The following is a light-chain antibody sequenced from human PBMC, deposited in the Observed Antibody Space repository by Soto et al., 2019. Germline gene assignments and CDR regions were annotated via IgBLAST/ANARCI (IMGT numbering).Light chain of an antibody. CDR2: GAS. J-gene: IGKJ1*01. V-gene: IGKV3-20*01. CDR3: QRYGTSLTWT. Sequence: EVVMTQSPDTLSVSPWERATLSCRASQSVGSNLAWYQQKPGQAPRLLIYGASIRATGLPARFSGSGSETDFTLTISRLEPEDFAVYYCQRYGTSLTWTFGQGTKVDIK. CDR1: QSVGSN.